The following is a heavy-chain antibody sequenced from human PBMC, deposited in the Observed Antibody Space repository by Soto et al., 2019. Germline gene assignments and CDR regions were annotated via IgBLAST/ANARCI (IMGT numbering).Heavy chain of an antibody. CDR1: GFTFSSYA. CDR2: ISYDGSNK. CDR3: ASIAVAGTGDAFDI. J-gene: IGHJ3*02. Sequence: QVQLVESGGGVVQPGRSLRLSCAASGFTFSSYAMHWVRQAPGKGLEWEAVISYDGSNKYYADSVKGRFTISRDNSKNTLYLQMNSLRAEDTAVYYCASIAVAGTGDAFDIWGQGTMVTVSS. D-gene: IGHD6-19*01. V-gene: IGHV3-30-3*01.